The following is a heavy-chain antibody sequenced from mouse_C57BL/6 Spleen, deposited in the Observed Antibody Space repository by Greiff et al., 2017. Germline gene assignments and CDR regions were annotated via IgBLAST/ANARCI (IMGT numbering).Heavy chain of an antibody. CDR2: INPSTGGT. Sequence: QVQLQQPGPELVKPGASVKLSCKASGYTFTSYWMHWVKQRPGKGLEWIGNINPSTGGTNYREKFKSKATLTVDKSSSTAYMQLSSLTSEDSAVYYCTRSTGTGRYYFDYWGQGTTLTVSS. J-gene: IGHJ2*01. CDR1: GYTFTSYW. CDR3: TRSTGTGRYYFDY. D-gene: IGHD4-1*01. V-gene: IGHV1-53*01.